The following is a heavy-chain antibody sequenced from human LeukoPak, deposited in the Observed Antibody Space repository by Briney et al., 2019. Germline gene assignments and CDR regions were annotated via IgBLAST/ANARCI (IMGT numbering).Heavy chain of an antibody. Sequence: SETLSLTCAVYGGSFSGYYWSWIRQPPGKGLEWIGEINHSGSTNYNPSLKSRVTISVDTSKNQFSLKLSSVTAADTAVYYCARGPDYGDGLNFFDYWGQGTLATVSS. CDR1: GGSFSGYY. CDR2: INHSGST. CDR3: ARGPDYGDGLNFFDY. D-gene: IGHD4-17*01. V-gene: IGHV4-34*01. J-gene: IGHJ4*02.